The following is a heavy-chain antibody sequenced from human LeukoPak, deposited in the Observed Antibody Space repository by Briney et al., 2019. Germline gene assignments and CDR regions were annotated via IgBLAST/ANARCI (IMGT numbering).Heavy chain of an antibody. V-gene: IGHV3-74*01. Sequence: GGSLRLSCASSGFTFSGYWMHWVRQVPGKGLVWVSRIYNDGSRTTYASSVQGRFTISRDNAKNTLYLQMNSLRAEDTAVYYCTRSNDYADYLFDYWGQGTLVTVSS. CDR2: IYNDGSRT. J-gene: IGHJ4*02. CDR3: TRSNDYADYLFDY. CDR1: GFTFSGYW. D-gene: IGHD4-17*01.